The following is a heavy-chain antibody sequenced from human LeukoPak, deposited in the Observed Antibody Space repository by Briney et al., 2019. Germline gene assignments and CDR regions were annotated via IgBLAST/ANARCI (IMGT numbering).Heavy chain of an antibody. CDR1: GGTFSSYA. Sequence: SVKVSCKASGGTFSSYAISWVRQAPGQGLEWMGGIIPIFGTANYAQKFQGRVTITTDESTSTAYMELSSLRSEDTAVYYCARCGPRNAYSYYXMDXWGKGXTVTV. CDR2: IIPIFGTA. J-gene: IGHJ6*03. D-gene: IGHD1-1*01. CDR3: ARCGPRNAYSYYXMDX. V-gene: IGHV1-69*05.